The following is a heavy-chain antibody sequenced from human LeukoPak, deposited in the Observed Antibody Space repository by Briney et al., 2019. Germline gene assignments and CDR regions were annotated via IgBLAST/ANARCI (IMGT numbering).Heavy chain of an antibody. CDR3: ARDHGGSSLDY. V-gene: IGHV5-51*01. CDR1: GYSFTSYW. J-gene: IGHJ4*02. CDR2: IYPGDSDT. D-gene: IGHD1-26*01. Sequence: GESLKISCKGSGYSFTSYWIGWVRQMPGKGLEWMGIIYPGDSDTRYSPSFQGQVTISADKSISTAYMELSRLRSDDTAVYYCARDHGGSSLDYWGQGTLVTVSS.